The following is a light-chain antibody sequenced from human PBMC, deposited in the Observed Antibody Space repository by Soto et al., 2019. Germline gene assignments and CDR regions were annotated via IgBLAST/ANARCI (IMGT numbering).Light chain of an antibody. V-gene: IGLV2-14*01. CDR3: SSYTSSSTDV. J-gene: IGLJ1*01. CDR2: EVS. CDR1: SSDIGGSNY. Sequence: QSVLTQPASVSGSPGQSITISCTGTSSDIGGSNYVSWYRHHPGKAPKLMIYEVSKRPSGVSNRFSGSKSGNTASLTISGLQAEDEADYYCSSYTSSSTDVFGTGTKLTVL.